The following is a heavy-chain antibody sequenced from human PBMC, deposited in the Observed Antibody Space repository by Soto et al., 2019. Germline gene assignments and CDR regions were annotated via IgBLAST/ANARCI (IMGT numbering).Heavy chain of an antibody. CDR3: AKGSGRYGGSYYFDY. V-gene: IGHV3-23*01. CDR2: ISGSGGST. Sequence: EVQLLESGGGLVQPGGSLRLSCAASGFTFSSYAMSGVRQAPGKGLEWVSAISGSGGSTYYADSVKGRFTISRDNSKNTLYLQMNSLRAEDTAVYYCAKGSGRYGGSYYFDYWGQGTLVTVSS. D-gene: IGHD4-17*01. J-gene: IGHJ4*02. CDR1: GFTFSSYA.